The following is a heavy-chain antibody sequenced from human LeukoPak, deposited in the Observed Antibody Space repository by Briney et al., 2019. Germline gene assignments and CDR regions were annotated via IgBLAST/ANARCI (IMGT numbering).Heavy chain of an antibody. CDR2: ISYDGSNK. J-gene: IGHJ6*02. CDR1: GFTFSSYA. Sequence: GRSLRLSCAASGFTFSSYAMHWVRQAPGKGLEWVAVISYDGSNKYYADSVKGRFTISRDNSKNTLYLQMNSLRAEDTAVYYCARAGIGSYYYGMDVWGQGTTVTVSS. CDR3: ARAGIGSYYYGMDV. D-gene: IGHD1-14*01. V-gene: IGHV3-30*04.